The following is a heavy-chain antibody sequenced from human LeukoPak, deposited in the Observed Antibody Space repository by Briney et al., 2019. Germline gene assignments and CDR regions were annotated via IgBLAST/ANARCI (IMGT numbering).Heavy chain of an antibody. CDR3: ARGAYDYVWGSYRYIDY. D-gene: IGHD3-16*02. J-gene: IGHJ4*02. Sequence: SETLSLTCAVYGGSFSGYYWSWIRQPPGKGLEWIGEINHSGSTNYNPSLKSRVTISVDTSKNQFSLELSSVTAADTAVYYCARGAYDYVWGSYRYIDYWGQGTLVTVSS. CDR1: GGSFSGYY. V-gene: IGHV4-34*01. CDR2: INHSGST.